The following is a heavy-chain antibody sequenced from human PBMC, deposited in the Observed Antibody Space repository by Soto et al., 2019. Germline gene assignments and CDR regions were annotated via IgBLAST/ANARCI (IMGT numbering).Heavy chain of an antibody. Sequence: GGSLRLSCAASGFTFSSYGMHWVRQAPGKGLEWVAVIWYDGSNKYYADSVKGRFTISRDNSKNTLYLQMNSLRAEDTAVYYCARIAARGWFIHYYYYYGMDVWGQGTTVTVSS. J-gene: IGHJ6*02. CDR2: IWYDGSNK. V-gene: IGHV3-33*01. D-gene: IGHD6-6*01. CDR3: ARIAARGWFIHYYYYYGMDV. CDR1: GFTFSSYG.